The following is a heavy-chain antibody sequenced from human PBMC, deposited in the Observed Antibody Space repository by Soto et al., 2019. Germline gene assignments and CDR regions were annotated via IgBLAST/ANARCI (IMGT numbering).Heavy chain of an antibody. Sequence: PGGSLRLSCAASGFILSSYNMNWVRQAPGKGLEWISHISRSSSTTNYADSVKGRFTVSRDNAKKLLYLQMNNLGAEDTAVYYCARDRGPVLRFIEWFLGFVASDISGQGTTV. CDR2: ISRSSSTT. CDR3: ARDRGPVLRFIEWFLGFVASDI. D-gene: IGHD3-3*01. CDR1: GFILSSYN. J-gene: IGHJ3*02. V-gene: IGHV3-48*04.